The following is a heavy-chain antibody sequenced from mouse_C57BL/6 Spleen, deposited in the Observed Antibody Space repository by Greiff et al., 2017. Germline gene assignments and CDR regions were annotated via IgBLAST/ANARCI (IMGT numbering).Heavy chain of an antibody. CDR3: AIYYDYDSWFAY. D-gene: IGHD2-4*01. Sequence: EVHLVESGGGLVKPGGSLKLSCAASGFTFSSYTMSWVRQTPEKRLEWVATISGGGGNTYYPDSLKGRFTISRDNAKNTLYLQMSSLRSEDTALYYCAIYYDYDSWFAYWGQGTLVTVSA. J-gene: IGHJ3*01. CDR1: GFTFSSYT. V-gene: IGHV5-9*01. CDR2: ISGGGGNT.